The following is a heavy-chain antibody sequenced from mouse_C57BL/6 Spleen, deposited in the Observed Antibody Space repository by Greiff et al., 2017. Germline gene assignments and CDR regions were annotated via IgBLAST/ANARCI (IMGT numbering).Heavy chain of an antibody. J-gene: IGHJ1*03. CDR2: INPRNGGT. D-gene: IGHD1-1*01. CDR3: ARGYGSGYEGYFDV. Sequence: QVHVKQSGTELVKPGASVKLSCKASGYTFTSYWMHWVKQRPGQGLEWIGNINPRNGGTNYNEKFKSKATLTVAKASSTAYMQLSRLTSEDSAVYYCARGYGSGYEGYFDVWGTGTTVTVSA. CDR1: GYTFTSYW. V-gene: IGHV1-53*01.